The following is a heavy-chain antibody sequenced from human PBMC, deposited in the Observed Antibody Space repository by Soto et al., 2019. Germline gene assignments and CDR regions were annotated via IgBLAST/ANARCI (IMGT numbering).Heavy chain of an antibody. CDR3: VKDCYGDKCYSVPYIDY. Sequence: QVQLVESGGGVVQRGRCLRLSCAASGFIFTTYGLHWVRQAPGKGLEWVAGILYDGSNQYYADSVKGRFTISRDNTKNIQYMEMKNARVEGTSVCYYVKDCYGDKCYSVPYIDYWGHATEVTVSS. D-gene: IGHD2-21*01. V-gene: IGHV3-33*06. J-gene: IGHJ4*01. CDR2: ILYDGSNQ. CDR1: GFIFTTYG.